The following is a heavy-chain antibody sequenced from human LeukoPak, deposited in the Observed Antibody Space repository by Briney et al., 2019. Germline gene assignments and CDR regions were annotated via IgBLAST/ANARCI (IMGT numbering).Heavy chain of an antibody. CDR1: GFTFSSYA. CDR3: ARAMIVVVTPPDY. J-gene: IGHJ4*02. CDR2: ISYDGSNK. Sequence: GGSLRLSCAASGFTFSSYAMHWVRQAPGKGLEWVAVISYDGSNKYYADSVKGRFTISRDNSKNTLYLQMDSLRAEDTAVYYCARAMIVVVTPPDYWGQGTLVTVSS. V-gene: IGHV3-30-3*01. D-gene: IGHD3-22*01.